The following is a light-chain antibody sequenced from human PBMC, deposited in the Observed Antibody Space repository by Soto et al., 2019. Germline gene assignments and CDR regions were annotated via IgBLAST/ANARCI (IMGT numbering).Light chain of an antibody. Sequence: QSVVTQEPSFSVCPGGTVTLTCGLTSGSVSTTYYLSWYQQTPGQAPRTLIYSTNIRSSGVPDRFSGSILGNKAALTITGAQADDESDYHCMLYMGGGLVVFGGGTKLTVL. CDR2: STN. V-gene: IGLV8-61*01. CDR1: SGSVSTTYY. CDR3: MLYMGGGLVV. J-gene: IGLJ2*01.